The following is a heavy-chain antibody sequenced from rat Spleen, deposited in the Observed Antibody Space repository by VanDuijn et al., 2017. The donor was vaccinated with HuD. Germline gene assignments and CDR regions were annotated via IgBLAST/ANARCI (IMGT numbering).Heavy chain of an antibody. V-gene: IGHV5-31*01. CDR2: ITNASGRT. CDR3: ARARRYGSYD. CDR1: GFTFSSNW. Sequence: EVQLVESGGGLVQPGRSLKLSCAASGFTFSSNWLNWIRQAPGKGLEWVASITNASGRTYYPDSVKGRFTISRDTAQNTLYLQMNSLRSEDTAIYYCARARRYGSYDWGQGVMVTVSS. J-gene: IGHJ2*01. D-gene: IGHD1-3*01.